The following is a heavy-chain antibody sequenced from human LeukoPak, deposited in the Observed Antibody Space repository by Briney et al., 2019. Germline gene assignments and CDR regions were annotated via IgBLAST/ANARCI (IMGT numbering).Heavy chain of an antibody. V-gene: IGHV3-64*02. CDR3: ARDLGTTNYYFDY. CDR1: GFTFSNYV. J-gene: IGHJ4*02. D-gene: IGHD1-26*01. CDR2: ITSNGGST. Sequence: GGSLRLSCAASGFTFSNYVMHWVRQAPGKGLEYVSAITSNGGSTYYADSVKGRFTISRDNSKNTLYLQMNSLRAEDTAVYYCARDLGTTNYYFDYWGQGTLVTVSS.